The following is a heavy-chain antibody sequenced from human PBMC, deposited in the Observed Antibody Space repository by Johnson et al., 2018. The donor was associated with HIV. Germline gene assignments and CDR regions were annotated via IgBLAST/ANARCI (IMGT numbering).Heavy chain of an antibody. V-gene: IGHV3-11*04. D-gene: IGHD4-17*01. CDR3: ARRTVTALFDI. J-gene: IGHJ3*02. CDR2: ISSSGDII. CDR1: GFTFSDYY. Sequence: QMQLVESGGGAVRPGGSLRISCAASGFTFSDYYMSWIRQAPGKGLEWVSFISSSGDIIRYAASVKGRFTISRDNAKNSLILQMNSLRDEDTAVYYCARRTVTALFDIWGQGTLVTVSS.